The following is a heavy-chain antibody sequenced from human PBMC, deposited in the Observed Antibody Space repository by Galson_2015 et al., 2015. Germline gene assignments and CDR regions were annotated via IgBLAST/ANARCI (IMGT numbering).Heavy chain of an antibody. Sequence: QSGAEVKKPGESLPISCTGSGSSFTRYWLGWVRQMPGKGLEWMGIIYPGDSDTRYSPSFQGQVTISADKSISTAYLQWSSLQASYTAMYYCARRTVRGVVGWFDSAGQGTLVTVTS. D-gene: IGHD4-17*01. J-gene: IGHJ5*01. V-gene: IGHV5-51*01. CDR3: ARRTVRGVVGWFDS. CDR2: IYPGDSDT. CDR1: GSSFTRYW.